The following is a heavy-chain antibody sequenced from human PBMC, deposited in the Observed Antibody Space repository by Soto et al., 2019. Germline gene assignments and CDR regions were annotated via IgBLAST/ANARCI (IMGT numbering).Heavy chain of an antibody. CDR2: IKGSHAGGTT. D-gene: IGHD1-26*01. CDR3: ATEGGYPGSNXYGAY. Sequence: EVQLVESGGGLVEPGGSIXXXXXAXGFTFTXAYMTWVRQAPGKGLEWVGRIKGSHAGGTTDYATFVKGRFTISRDDSKNTLYLQMNSLKTEHTSVYYCATEGGYPGSNXYGAYWGQGTLVTVSS. J-gene: IGHJ4*02. V-gene: IGHV3-15*01. CDR1: GFTFTXAY.